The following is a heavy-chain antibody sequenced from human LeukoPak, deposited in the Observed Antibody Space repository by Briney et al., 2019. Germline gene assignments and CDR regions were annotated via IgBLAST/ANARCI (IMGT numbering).Heavy chain of an antibody. CDR3: ARGDGYHRL. J-gene: IGHJ4*02. CDR2: VKQDGSEK. D-gene: IGHD5-24*01. Sequence: GGSLRLSCAASGFTFTTYWMTWVSQAPGKGREWVAKVKQDGSEKYYVDSVKGRFTISRDNAKNSLSLQMDSLRVEDTAVYFCARGDGYHRLWGQGTLVTVSS. CDR1: GFTFTTYW. V-gene: IGHV3-7*01.